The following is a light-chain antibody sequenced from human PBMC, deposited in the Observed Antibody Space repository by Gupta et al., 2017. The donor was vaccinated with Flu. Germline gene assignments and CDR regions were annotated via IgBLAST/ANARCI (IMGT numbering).Light chain of an antibody. CDR1: QRVSSY. V-gene: IGKV3D-11*01. CDR2: DAS. CDR3: QQRSTGRT. Sequence: IVLTQSPATLSLSPGERATLSCRASQRVSSYLAWYQQKPGQAPRLLIYDASNRASGIPDRFSGSGLGKDFTLTSSRRDPEDFAFYYGQQRSTGRTFGQGTKVEIK. J-gene: IGKJ2*01.